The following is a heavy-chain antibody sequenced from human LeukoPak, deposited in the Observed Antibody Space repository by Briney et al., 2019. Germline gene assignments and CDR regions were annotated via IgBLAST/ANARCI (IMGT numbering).Heavy chain of an antibody. D-gene: IGHD2-21*02. Sequence: SETLSLTCTVSGGSISNHYWSWIRQPPGKGLEWIGNIYYSGRTNYNPSLRSRVTISVDTSKKQFSLKLNSVTAADTAVYYCARHSGACDYWLGYWGQGTLVTVSS. CDR1: GGSISNHY. J-gene: IGHJ4*02. CDR3: ARHSGACDYWLGY. V-gene: IGHV4-59*08. CDR2: IYYSGRT.